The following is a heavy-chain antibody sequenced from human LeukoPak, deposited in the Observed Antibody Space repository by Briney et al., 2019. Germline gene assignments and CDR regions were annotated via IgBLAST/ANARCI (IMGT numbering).Heavy chain of an antibody. CDR3: ARGYCSSTSCYHYFDY. J-gene: IGHJ4*02. D-gene: IGHD2-2*01. CDR1: GFTFSDYV. CDR2: ISYDGTNE. V-gene: IGHV3-30*01. Sequence: GKSLRLSCAASGFTFSDYVMHWVRQAPGKGLEWVAFISYDGTNEDHADSVKGRFTISRDNSKNTLYLQMNSLRGEDTAVYYCARGYCSSTSCYHYFDYWGQGALVTVSS.